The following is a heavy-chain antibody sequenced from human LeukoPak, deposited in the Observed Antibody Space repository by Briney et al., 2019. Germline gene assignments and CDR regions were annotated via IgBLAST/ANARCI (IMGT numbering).Heavy chain of an antibody. CDR2: ISSSSSYI. V-gene: IGHV3-21*01. D-gene: IGHD1-26*01. Sequence: GGSLRLSCAPSGFTFSRHGMHWVRQAPGKGLEWVSSISSSSSYIYYADSVKGRFTISRDNAKNSLYLQMNSLRAEDTAVYYCARELRSVGALSYWGQGTLVTVSS. CDR1: GFTFSRHG. J-gene: IGHJ4*02. CDR3: ARELRSVGALSY.